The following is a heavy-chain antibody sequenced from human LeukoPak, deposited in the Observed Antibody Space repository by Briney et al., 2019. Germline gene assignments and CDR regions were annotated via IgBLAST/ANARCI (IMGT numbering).Heavy chain of an antibody. J-gene: IGHJ4*02. D-gene: IGHD1-1*01. CDR2: IGLSGGKT. V-gene: IGHV3-48*04. Sequence: QAGGSLRLSCAASGFTFSDYSMNWVRQAPGKGLEWISYIGLSGGKTKYADSVKWRYTICGDNAKNSLYLQMDGLRVEDTAVYFCARDHNYAFDNWGQGILVTVSS. CDR3: ARDHNYAFDN. CDR1: GFTFSDYS.